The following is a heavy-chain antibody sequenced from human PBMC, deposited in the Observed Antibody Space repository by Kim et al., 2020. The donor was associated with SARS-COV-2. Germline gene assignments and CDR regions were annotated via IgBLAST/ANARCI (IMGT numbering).Heavy chain of an antibody. CDR3: ARGEGRIAPEDY. V-gene: IGHV4-30-4*01. CDR2: IYYSGST. J-gene: IGHJ4*02. Sequence: SETLSLTCTVSGGSISSGDYYWSWIRQPPGKGLEWIGYIYYSGSTYYNPSLKSRITISVDTSKNQFSLKLTSVTAADTAVYYCARGEGRIAPEDYWGQGTLVTVSS. D-gene: IGHD1-26*01. CDR1: GGSISSGDYY.